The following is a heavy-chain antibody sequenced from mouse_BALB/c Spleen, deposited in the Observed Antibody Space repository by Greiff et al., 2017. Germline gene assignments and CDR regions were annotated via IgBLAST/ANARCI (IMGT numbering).Heavy chain of an antibody. CDR1: GFTFSSYG. CDR3: ATATGYAMDY. CDR2: ISSGGSYT. V-gene: IGHV5-6*02. J-gene: IGHJ4*01. D-gene: IGHD1-2*01. Sequence: DVMLVESGGDLVKPGGSLKLSCAASGFTFSSYGMSWVRQTPDKRLEWVATISSGGSYTYYPDSVKGRFTISRDNAKNTLYLQMSSLKSEDTAMYYCATATGYAMDYWGQGTSVTVSS.